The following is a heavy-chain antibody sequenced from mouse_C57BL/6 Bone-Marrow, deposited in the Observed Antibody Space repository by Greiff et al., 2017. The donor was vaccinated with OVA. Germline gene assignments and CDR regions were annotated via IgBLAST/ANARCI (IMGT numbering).Heavy chain of an antibody. V-gene: IGHV3-6*01. J-gene: IGHJ4*01. CDR2: ISYDGSN. CDR3: ARQAPPMDY. Sequence: EVQLQESGPGLVKPSQSLSLTCSVTGYSITSGYYWNWIRQLPGNKLEWMGYISYDGSNNYNPSLKNPISITRDTSKNQFFLKLNSVTTEDTATYYCARQAPPMDYWGQGTSVTVSS. CDR1: GYSITSGYY. D-gene: IGHD3-2*02.